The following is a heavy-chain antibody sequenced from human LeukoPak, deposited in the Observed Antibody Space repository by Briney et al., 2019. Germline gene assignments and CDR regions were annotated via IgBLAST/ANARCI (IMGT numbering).Heavy chain of an antibody. CDR2: ISSTSGYI. V-gene: IGHV3-21*01. CDR1: GFTFSTYS. D-gene: IGHD2-8*02. Sequence: GGSLRLSCAASGFTFSTYSMNWVRQAPGKGLEWVSSISSTSGYISYTDSVKGRFTISRDNAKNSLYLQMNSLRAEDTAVYYCTRRHCTATNYYSFDHWGQGTLVTVSS. J-gene: IGHJ4*02. CDR3: TRRHCTATNYYSFDH.